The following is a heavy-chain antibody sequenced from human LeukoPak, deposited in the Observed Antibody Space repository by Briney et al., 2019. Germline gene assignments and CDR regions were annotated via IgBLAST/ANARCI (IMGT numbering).Heavy chain of an antibody. Sequence: SETLSLTCAVYGGSFSGYYWSWIRQPPGKGLEWIGEINHSGSNNYNPSLKSRVTISVDTSKNQFSLKLCSVTAADTAVYYCARASVGCSSTSCYSTQFDYWGQGTLVTVSP. J-gene: IGHJ4*02. CDR1: GGSFSGYY. D-gene: IGHD2-2*01. CDR2: INHSGSN. V-gene: IGHV4-34*01. CDR3: ARASVGCSSTSCYSTQFDY.